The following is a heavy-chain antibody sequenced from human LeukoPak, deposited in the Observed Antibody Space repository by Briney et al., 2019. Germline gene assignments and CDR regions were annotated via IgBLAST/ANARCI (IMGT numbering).Heavy chain of an antibody. CDR1: GGSISTYY. CDR2: IYYSGST. V-gene: IGHV4-59*01. CDR3: AREYSGSYYFDY. D-gene: IGHD1-26*01. J-gene: IGHJ4*02. Sequence: SETLSLTCTVSGGSISTYYGNWIRQAPGKGLEWIGYIYYSGSTNYNPSLKSRVTMSVDTSRNQFSLKLSSVTAADTAVYYCAREYSGSYYFDYWGQGTLVTVSS.